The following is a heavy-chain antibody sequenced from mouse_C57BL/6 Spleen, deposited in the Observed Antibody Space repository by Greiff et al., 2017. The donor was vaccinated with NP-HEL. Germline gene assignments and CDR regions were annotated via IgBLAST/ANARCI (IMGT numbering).Heavy chain of an antibody. CDR1: GFTFSSYA. J-gene: IGHJ3*01. Sequence: EVQRVESGGGLVKPGGSLKLSCAASGFTFSSYAMSWVRQTPEKRLEWVATISDGGSYTYYPDNVKGRFTISRDNAKNNLYLQMSHLKSEDTAMYYCAREAIYYGNFTFAWFAYWGQGTLVTVSA. CDR3: AREAIYYGNFTFAWFAY. V-gene: IGHV5-4*01. D-gene: IGHD2-1*01. CDR2: ISDGGSYT.